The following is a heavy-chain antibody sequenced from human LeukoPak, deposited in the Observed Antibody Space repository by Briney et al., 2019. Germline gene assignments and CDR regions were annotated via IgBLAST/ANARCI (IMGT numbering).Heavy chain of an antibody. D-gene: IGHD2-21*02. CDR1: GESISGFY. Sequence: PETLSLTCTVSGESISGFYWNWIRQPPGKGLEWIGSIYHSGSTYYNPSLKSRVTISVDTSKNQFSLKLSSVTAADTAVYYCARDPSTYCGGDCYSDYWGQGTLVTVSS. CDR2: IYHSGST. CDR3: ARDPSTYCGGDCYSDY. J-gene: IGHJ4*02. V-gene: IGHV4-38-2*02.